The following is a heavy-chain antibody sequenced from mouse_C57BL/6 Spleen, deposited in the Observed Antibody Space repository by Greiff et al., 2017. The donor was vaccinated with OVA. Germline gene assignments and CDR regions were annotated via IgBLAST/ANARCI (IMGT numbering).Heavy chain of an antibody. CDR1: GFTFSIYA. J-gene: IGHJ2*01. V-gene: IGHV5-9-1*02. Sequence: EVKLVESGEGLVKPGGSLKLSCAASGFTFSIYAMSWVRQTPEKRLEWVAYISSGGDYIYYADTVKGRFTISRDNARNTLYLQMSSLKSEDTAMYYCTRDRGLRNYFDYWGQGTTLTVSS. CDR2: ISSGGDYI. CDR3: TRDRGLRNYFDY. D-gene: IGHD2-4*01.